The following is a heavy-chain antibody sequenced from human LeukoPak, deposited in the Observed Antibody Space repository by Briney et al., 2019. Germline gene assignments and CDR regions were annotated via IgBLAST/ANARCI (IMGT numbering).Heavy chain of an antibody. Sequence: ASVKVSCKASGYTFTSYAISWVRQAPGQGLEWMGRIIPILGIANYAQKFQGRVTITADKSTSTAYMELSSLRSEDTAVYYCARDQSPVVLRYFDHFDYWGQGTLVTVSS. V-gene: IGHV1-69*04. CDR2: IIPILGIA. CDR1: GYTFTSYA. CDR3: ARDQSPVVLRYFDHFDY. D-gene: IGHD3-9*01. J-gene: IGHJ4*02.